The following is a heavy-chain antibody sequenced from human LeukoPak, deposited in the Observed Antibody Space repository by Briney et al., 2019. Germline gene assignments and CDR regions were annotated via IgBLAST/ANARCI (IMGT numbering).Heavy chain of an antibody. J-gene: IGHJ4*02. CDR1: GGSISSGGYS. V-gene: IGHV4-30-2*01. CDR2: IYHSGST. CDR3: ARRGSSWWN. Sequence: SQTLSLTCAVSGGSISSGGYSWSWIRQPAGKGLEWIGYIYHSGSTYYNPSLKSRVTISVDRSKNQFSLKLSSVTAADTAVYYCARRGSSWWNWGQGTLVTVSS. D-gene: IGHD6-13*01.